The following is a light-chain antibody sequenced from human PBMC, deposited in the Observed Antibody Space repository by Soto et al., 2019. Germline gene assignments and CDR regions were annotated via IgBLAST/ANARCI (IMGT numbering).Light chain of an antibody. CDR3: HYYGYSLT. CDR2: GAS. V-gene: IGKV3-20*01. CDR1: QSLHNSR. Sequence: EIVLTQSPGSLSLSPGERATLSCRASQSLHNSRLAWYQQKPGQAPKLLIHGASSRATGLPDRFSGSGSGTDFTLTISRLEPEDFAVYYCHYYGYSLTFGGGTKVEI. J-gene: IGKJ4*01.